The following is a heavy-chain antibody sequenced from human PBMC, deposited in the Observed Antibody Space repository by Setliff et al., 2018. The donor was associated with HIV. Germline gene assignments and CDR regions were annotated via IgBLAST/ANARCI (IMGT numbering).Heavy chain of an antibody. D-gene: IGHD4-17*01. CDR3: AAKKSGDYPFN. Sequence: SETLSLTCAVYGESLSDYYWVWIRQPPGKELEWIGSFYYSGSTYYNPSLKSRVTISLDTSKNQFSLKVGSATAADTAVYYCAAKKSGDYPFNWGQGTLVTVSS. J-gene: IGHJ4*02. CDR2: FYYSGST. CDR1: GESLSDYY. V-gene: IGHV4-38-2*01.